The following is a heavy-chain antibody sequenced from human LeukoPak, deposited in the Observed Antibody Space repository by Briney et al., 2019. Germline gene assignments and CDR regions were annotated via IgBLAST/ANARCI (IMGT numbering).Heavy chain of an antibody. CDR2: IYYSGST. V-gene: IGHV4-31*09. D-gene: IGHD2-15*01. CDR3: PLGYCSGGSCYHTGAFDY. J-gene: IGHJ4*02. Sequence: KPSETLSLTCTVSGGSISSGGYYWSWIRQRPGKGLEWIGYIYYSGSTYYNPSLKSRVTISVDTSKNQFSLKLSSVTAADTAVYYCPLGYCSGGSCYHTGAFDYWGQGTLVTVSS. CDR1: GGSISSGGYY.